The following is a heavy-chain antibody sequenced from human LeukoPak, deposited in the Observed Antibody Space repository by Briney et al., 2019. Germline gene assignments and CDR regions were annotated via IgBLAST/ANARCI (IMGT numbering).Heavy chain of an antibody. CDR3: ARRIRRNDFWSGYYPYYFDY. CDR2: IYPGDSDT. V-gene: IGHV5-51*01. D-gene: IGHD3-3*01. J-gene: IGHJ4*02. Sequence: GESLKISCKGSGYSFTSYWIGWVRQMPGKGLEWMGIIYPGDSDTRYSPSFQGQVTISADKSISTAYLQWSSLKASDTAMYYSARRIRRNDFWSGYYPYYFDYWGQGTLVTVSS. CDR1: GYSFTSYW.